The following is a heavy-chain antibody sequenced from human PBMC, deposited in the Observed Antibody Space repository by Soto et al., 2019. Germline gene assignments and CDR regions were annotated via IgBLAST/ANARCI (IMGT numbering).Heavy chain of an antibody. CDR1: GFSFSSYA. V-gene: IGHV3-30*09. J-gene: IGHJ5*02. CDR2: ISYDGSNK. Sequence: QVQLVESGGGVVQPGRSLRLSCAASGFSFSSYAMHWVRQAPGKGLEWVTVISYDGSNKYYADSVKGRFAISRDNSKNTLYLQMDRLRAEDTAVYYCARDTFVSESNWFDPWGQGTLVTVSS. CDR3: ARDTFVSESNWFDP. D-gene: IGHD3-10*01.